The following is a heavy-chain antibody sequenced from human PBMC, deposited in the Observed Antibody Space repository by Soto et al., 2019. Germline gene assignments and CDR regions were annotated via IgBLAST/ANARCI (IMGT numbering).Heavy chain of an antibody. V-gene: IGHV3-49*04. J-gene: IGHJ4*02. Sequence: PGGSLRLSCTTSGFTFGDYAMSWVRQAPGKGLEWVGFIRSKAYGGSTEYAASVKGRFTISRDDSKTIAYLQMNSLKTEDTAVYYCTRAAYDSSGDYWGYFDYWGLGTLVTVSS. D-gene: IGHD3-22*01. CDR2: IRSKAYGGST. CDR3: TRAAYDSSGDYWGYFDY. CDR1: GFTFGDYA.